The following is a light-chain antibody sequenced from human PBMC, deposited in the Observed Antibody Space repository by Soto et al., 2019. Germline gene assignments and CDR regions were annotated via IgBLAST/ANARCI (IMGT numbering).Light chain of an antibody. CDR3: SSYTSSSTYV. Sequence: QSVLTQPASVSGSPGQSITISCTGTSSDVGGYNYVSWYQQHPGKAPKLMIYDVSNRPSGVSNRFSGSKSGNTASLTISWLQAEDEADYFWSSYTSSSTYVFGTGTKVTVL. CDR1: SSDVGGYNY. CDR2: DVS. J-gene: IGLJ1*01. V-gene: IGLV2-14*01.